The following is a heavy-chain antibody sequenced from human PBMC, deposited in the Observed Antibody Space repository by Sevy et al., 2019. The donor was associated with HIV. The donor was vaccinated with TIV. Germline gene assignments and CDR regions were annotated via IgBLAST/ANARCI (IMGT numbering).Heavy chain of an antibody. D-gene: IGHD1-26*01. Sequence: GGSLRLSCGASGFIFSNAWMSWVRQAPGKGLEWVGRIKSKADGGTPDYAAPVKGTFTISSDNSINTLYLQMNSLRTDDTAVYYCGYSEYGYYYDYWGQGTLVTVSS. CDR3: GYSEYGYYYDY. CDR1: GFIFSNAW. CDR2: IKSKADGGTP. J-gene: IGHJ4*02. V-gene: IGHV3-15*01.